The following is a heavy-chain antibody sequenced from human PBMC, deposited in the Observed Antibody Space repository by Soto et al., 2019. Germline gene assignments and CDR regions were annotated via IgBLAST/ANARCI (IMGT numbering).Heavy chain of an antibody. Sequence: AASVKVSCKASGYTFTSYGISWVRRAPGQGLEWMGWISAYNGNTNYAQKLQGRVTMTTDTSTSTAYMELRSLRSDDTAVYYCARDRGYYYDSSGSSGYWGQGTLVTVSS. CDR3: ARDRGYYYDSSGSSGY. J-gene: IGHJ4*02. CDR2: ISAYNGNT. CDR1: GYTFTSYG. D-gene: IGHD3-22*01. V-gene: IGHV1-18*04.